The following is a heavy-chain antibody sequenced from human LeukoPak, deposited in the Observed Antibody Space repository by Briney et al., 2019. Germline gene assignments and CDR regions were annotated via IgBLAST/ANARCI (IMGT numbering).Heavy chain of an antibody. D-gene: IGHD5-18*01. Sequence: SETLSLTCTVSGGSISSHYWSWIRQPPGKGLEWIGYIYYSGSTNYNPSLKSRVTISVDTSKNQFSLKLSSVTAADTAVYYCARSSPARGYSYGFPRYYYCMDVWGKGTTVTVSS. J-gene: IGHJ6*03. CDR3: ARSSPARGYSYGFPRYYYCMDV. V-gene: IGHV4-59*11. CDR2: IYYSGST. CDR1: GGSISSHY.